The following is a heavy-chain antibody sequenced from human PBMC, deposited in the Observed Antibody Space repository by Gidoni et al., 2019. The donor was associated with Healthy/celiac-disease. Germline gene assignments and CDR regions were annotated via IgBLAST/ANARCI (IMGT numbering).Heavy chain of an antibody. CDR2: ISGSGGST. V-gene: IGHV3-23*04. J-gene: IGHJ4*02. D-gene: IGHD6-13*01. Sequence: EVQLVESGGGLVQPGGSLRLSCAASGFNFRSYAMSWVRQAPGKGLEWVSAISGSGGSTSYADSVKGRFTIARDKSKNTLYLQMNSLRAEDTAVYYCAKGSYIAAAGGGFDYWGQGTLVTVSS. CDR3: AKGSYIAAAGGGFDY. CDR1: GFNFRSYA.